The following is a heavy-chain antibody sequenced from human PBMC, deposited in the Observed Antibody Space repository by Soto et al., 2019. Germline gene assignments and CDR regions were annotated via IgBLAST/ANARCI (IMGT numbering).Heavy chain of an antibody. CDR2: ISGSGGST. Sequence: EVQLLESGGGLVQPGGSLSLSCAASGFTFSSYAMSWVRQAPGKGLAWVSAISGSGGSTYYADSVKGRFTISRDNSKNTLYLQMNSLRAEDTAVYYCAKPPSSYSSYPLWFDPWGQGTLVSVSS. CDR3: AKPPSSYSSYPLWFDP. D-gene: IGHD6-6*01. J-gene: IGHJ5*02. V-gene: IGHV3-23*01. CDR1: GFTFSSYA.